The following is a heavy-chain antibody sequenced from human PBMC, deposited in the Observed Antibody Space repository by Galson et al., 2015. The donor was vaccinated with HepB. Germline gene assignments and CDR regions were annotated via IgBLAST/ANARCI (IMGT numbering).Heavy chain of an antibody. Sequence: SETLSLTCTVSVSSMSRFWWTWIRLSPGKGLEWIGHASSSGTANYNPSLRGRATVSVDASQNQIFLKLMSVTAADTAVYYCATRGMGGSAHWGQGALVTVA. CDR2: ASSSGTA. V-gene: IGHV4-59*01. D-gene: IGHD3-10*01. J-gene: IGHJ4*02. CDR3: ATRGMGGSAH. CDR1: VSSMSRFW.